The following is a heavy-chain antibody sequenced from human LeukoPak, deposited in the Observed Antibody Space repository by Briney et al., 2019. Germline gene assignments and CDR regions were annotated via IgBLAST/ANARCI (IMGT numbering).Heavy chain of an antibody. Sequence: ASVKVSCKVSGYTLTELSMHWVRQAPGKGLEWMGGFDPEDGETIYAQKFQGRVTMTEDTSTDTAYMELSSLRSEDTAVYYCATRRDGYQSGRGAFDIWGRGTMVTVSS. D-gene: IGHD5-24*01. CDR3: ATRRDGYQSGRGAFDI. J-gene: IGHJ3*02. CDR1: GYTLTELS. V-gene: IGHV1-24*01. CDR2: FDPEDGET.